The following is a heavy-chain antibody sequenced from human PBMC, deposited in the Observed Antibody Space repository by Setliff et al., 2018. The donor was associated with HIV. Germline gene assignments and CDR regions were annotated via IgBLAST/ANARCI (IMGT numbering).Heavy chain of an antibody. V-gene: IGHV4-61*09. CDR2: IYISRST. J-gene: IGHJ4*02. D-gene: IGHD3-16*01. CDR3: ARARGSTLYINTFDS. CDR1: GDPITTGVYY. Sequence: PSETLSLTCTVSGDPITTGVYYWSWIRQPAGKGLEWLGHIYISRSTNYNPSFKGRVAMSVDRSKNQFSLKLSSVTAADAAVYHCARARGSTLYINTFDSWGQGTLVTVSS.